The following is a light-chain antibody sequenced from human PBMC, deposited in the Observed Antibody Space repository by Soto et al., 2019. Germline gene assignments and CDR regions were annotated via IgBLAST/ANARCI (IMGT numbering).Light chain of an antibody. Sequence: QPVLTQPPSTSGTPGQRVTMSCSGTSSNIGSNFVYWYQQLPGMAPKLLIYRSDQRPSGVPDRFSGSKSGTSASLAISELRSEDEADYYCASWDDTLSGVVFGGGTKLTVL. CDR2: RSD. CDR1: SSNIGSNF. V-gene: IGLV1-47*01. CDR3: ASWDDTLSGVV. J-gene: IGLJ3*02.